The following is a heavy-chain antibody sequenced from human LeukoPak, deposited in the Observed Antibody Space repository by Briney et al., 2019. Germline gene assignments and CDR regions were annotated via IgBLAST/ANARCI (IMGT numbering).Heavy chain of an antibody. D-gene: IGHD2-2*01. Sequence: PGGSLRLSCAASEFTFSNYAMTWVRQTPGKGLEWVSAISGRGGTTYYADSAKGRFTIYRDNSLNTLYLQMNSLRAEDTAVYYCAKAVTVVIPAALDYWGQGTLVTVSS. J-gene: IGHJ4*02. CDR2: ISGRGGTT. CDR1: EFTFSNYA. V-gene: IGHV3-23*01. CDR3: AKAVTVVIPAALDY.